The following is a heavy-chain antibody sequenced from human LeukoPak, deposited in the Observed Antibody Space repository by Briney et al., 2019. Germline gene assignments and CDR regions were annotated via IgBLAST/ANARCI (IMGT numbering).Heavy chain of an antibody. CDR1: GYTLTELS. D-gene: IGHD3-9*01. CDR2: FDPEDGET. CDR3: ARVWYDILTGYYSGVEDY. J-gene: IGHJ4*02. V-gene: IGHV1-24*01. Sequence: ASVKVSCKVSGYTLTELSMHWVRQAPGKGLEWMGGFDPEDGETIYAQKFQGRVTMTTDTSTSTAYMELRSLRSDDTAVYYCARVWYDILTGYYSGVEDYWGQGTLVTVSS.